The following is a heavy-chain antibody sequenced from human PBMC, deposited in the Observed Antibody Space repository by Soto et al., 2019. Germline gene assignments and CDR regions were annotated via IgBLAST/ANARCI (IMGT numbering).Heavy chain of an antibody. CDR3: ARVKVTTESFDS. CDR1: GASINTGGFY. Sequence: SETLSLTCSVSGASINTGGFYWSWVRQYPGKGLDWIGYGSHTGSRYLNPSLRSRITISLDTPNNQFSLRLTSVTAADTAVYYCARVKVTTESFDSWRQGSLVTVSS. CDR2: GSHTGSR. D-gene: IGHD4-17*01. J-gene: IGHJ4*02. V-gene: IGHV4-31*03.